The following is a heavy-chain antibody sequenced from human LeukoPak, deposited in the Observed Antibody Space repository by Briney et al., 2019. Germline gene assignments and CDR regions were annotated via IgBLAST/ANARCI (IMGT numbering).Heavy chain of an antibody. CDR1: GFTFSSYA. J-gene: IGHJ4*02. CDR3: ARDGGFLASYYSDY. V-gene: IGHV3-30-3*01. Sequence: GGSLRLSCSASGFTFSSYAMHWVRQAPGKGLEWVAVISYDGSNKYYADSVKGRFTISRDNSKNTLYLQMNSLRAEDTAVYSCARDGGFLASYYSDYWGQGTLVTVSS. CDR2: ISYDGSNK. D-gene: IGHD3-3*01.